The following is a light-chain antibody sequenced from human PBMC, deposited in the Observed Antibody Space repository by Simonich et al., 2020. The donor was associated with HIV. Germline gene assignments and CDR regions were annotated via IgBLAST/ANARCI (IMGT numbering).Light chain of an antibody. CDR2: TAS. Sequence: DIQMTQSPSSLSASVGDRVTITCRASQSISSYLHWYQQKPGKAPELLIYTASNLQSGVPSRFSGSGSGTDFTLTISSLQPGDFATDYCQQSYSTPTFGGGTKVEIK. CDR1: QSISSY. J-gene: IGKJ4*01. CDR3: QQSYSTPT. V-gene: IGKV1-39*01.